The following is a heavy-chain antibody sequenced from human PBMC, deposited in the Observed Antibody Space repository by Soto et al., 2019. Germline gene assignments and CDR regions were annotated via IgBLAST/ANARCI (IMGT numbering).Heavy chain of an antibody. CDR3: ARVNVVVVAATREYYFDY. Sequence: ASVKVSCKASGYTFTGYYMHWVRQAPGQGLEWMGWINPDSGGTNYAQKFQGRVTMTRDTSISTTYMELSRLRSDDTAVYYCARVNVVVVAATREYYFDYWGQGTLVTVSS. CDR1: GYTFTGYY. D-gene: IGHD2-15*01. CDR2: INPDSGGT. V-gene: IGHV1-2*02. J-gene: IGHJ4*02.